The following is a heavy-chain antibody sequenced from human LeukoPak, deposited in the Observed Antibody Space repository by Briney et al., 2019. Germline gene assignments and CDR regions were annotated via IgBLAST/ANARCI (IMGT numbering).Heavy chain of an antibody. V-gene: IGHV3-21*01. D-gene: IGHD3-22*01. Sequence: GGSLRLSCAASGFMFSSYTMNWVRQAPGKGLEWVSSISGSSSSIYYADSVKGRFTISRDNATNSLFLQMHSLRVEDTAVYYCARDAQTYYYDTSGYYYSYWGQGTLVTVSS. CDR3: ARDAQTYYYDTSGYYYSY. CDR1: GFMFSSYT. CDR2: ISGSSSSI. J-gene: IGHJ4*02.